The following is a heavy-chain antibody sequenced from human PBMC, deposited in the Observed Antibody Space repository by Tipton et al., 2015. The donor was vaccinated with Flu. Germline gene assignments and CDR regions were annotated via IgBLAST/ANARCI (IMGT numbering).Heavy chain of an antibody. Sequence: TLSLTCSVSGDSMRSYYWSWIRQPPGKGLEWIGTIYYNGSTDYNPSLNSRITISVDMSKNQFSLKLSSVTAADTAVYYCARGLYGSGSYQRRYFDYWGQGTLVTVSS. D-gene: IGHD3-10*01. J-gene: IGHJ4*02. CDR1: GDSMRSYY. V-gene: IGHV4-59*12. CDR2: IYYNGST. CDR3: ARGLYGSGSYQRRYFDY.